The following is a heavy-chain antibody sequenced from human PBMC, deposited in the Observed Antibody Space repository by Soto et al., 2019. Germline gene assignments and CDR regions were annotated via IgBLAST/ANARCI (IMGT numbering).Heavy chain of an antibody. J-gene: IGHJ5*02. CDR1: GGSISSGGLY. D-gene: IGHD3-22*01. CDR2: IHYSGST. Sequence: PSETLSLTCTVSGGSISSGGLYWSCMRQYPGKGLEWIGYIHYSGSTYYNPSLESRVTISVDTSKNHFSLKLSSVTAADTAVYYCARTTDSSGYFQFWFDPWGQGTLVTVSS. V-gene: IGHV4-31*03. CDR3: ARTTDSSGYFQFWFDP.